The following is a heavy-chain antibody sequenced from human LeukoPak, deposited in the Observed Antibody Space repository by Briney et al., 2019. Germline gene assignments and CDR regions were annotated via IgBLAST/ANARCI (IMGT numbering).Heavy chain of an antibody. J-gene: IGHJ5*02. D-gene: IGHD6-6*01. V-gene: IGHV3-7*01. CDR2: IKQDGSET. Sequence: PGGSLRLSGAASGFTLSNYWMHWVRQAPGKGLEWVANIKQDGSETHYVASVKGRFTISRDNAENSVYLQMSSLSVEDTAVYYCARAVGSNSSAWGQGTLVTVSS. CDR1: GFTLSNYW. CDR3: ARAVGSNSSA.